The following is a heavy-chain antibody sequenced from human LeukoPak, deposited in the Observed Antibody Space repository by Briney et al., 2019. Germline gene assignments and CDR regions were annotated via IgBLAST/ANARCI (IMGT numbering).Heavy chain of an antibody. V-gene: IGHV4-59*01. Sequence: SETLFLTCTVSGGSINSYYWSWIRQLPGKGLEWIGYVAYSGSTNYNPSLKSRVTISLDTSKNQFSLKLSSVTVADTAVYYCARTVSGYYFNAWGPGTLVTVSS. CDR3: ARTVSGYYFNA. J-gene: IGHJ5*02. D-gene: IGHD5-12*01. CDR1: GGSINSYY. CDR2: VAYSGST.